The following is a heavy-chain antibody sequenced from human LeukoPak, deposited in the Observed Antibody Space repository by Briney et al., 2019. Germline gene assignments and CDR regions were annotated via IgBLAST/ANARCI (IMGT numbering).Heavy chain of an antibody. Sequence: GGSLRLSCAASGFTFSSYSMNWVRQAPGKGLEWVSYISSSSSTIYYADSVKGRFTISRDNAKNSLYLQMNSLRAEDTAVYYCARAGRGTEPYYFDYWGQGTLVTVSS. D-gene: IGHD2-8*02. J-gene: IGHJ4*02. CDR2: ISSSSSTI. CDR1: GFTFSSYS. CDR3: ARAGRGTEPYYFDY. V-gene: IGHV3-48*01.